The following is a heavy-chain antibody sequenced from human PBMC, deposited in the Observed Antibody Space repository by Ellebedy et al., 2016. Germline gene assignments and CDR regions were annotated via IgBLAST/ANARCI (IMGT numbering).Heavy chain of an antibody. D-gene: IGHD1-26*01. V-gene: IGHV3-23*01. Sequence: GGSLRLSCAGSGFSFSNYGMNWVRQAPGQGLEFISAISGNGEKTYYVDSVKGRFTISRDNSKNLLFLQLKSLRVEDTAVYYCAKDRAVGTITLPFVTDYWGQGTQLVVSS. CDR3: AKDRAVGTITLPFVTDY. CDR2: ISGNGEKT. CDR1: GFSFSNYG. J-gene: IGHJ4*02.